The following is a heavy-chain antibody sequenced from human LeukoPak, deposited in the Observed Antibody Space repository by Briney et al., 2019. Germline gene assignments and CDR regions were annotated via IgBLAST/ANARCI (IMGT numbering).Heavy chain of an antibody. CDR3: ARDRDSGYSYGSSLGMDI. J-gene: IGHJ6*02. Sequence: AGGSLRLSCAASGFTFSSYEMTWVCQAPGKGLEWVSYISSSGSTIYYADSVKGRFTISRDNAKNSLYLQMNSLRAEDTAVYYCARDRDSGYSYGSSLGMDIWGQGTTVSVSS. CDR1: GFTFSSYE. D-gene: IGHD5-18*01. CDR2: ISSSGSTI. V-gene: IGHV3-48*03.